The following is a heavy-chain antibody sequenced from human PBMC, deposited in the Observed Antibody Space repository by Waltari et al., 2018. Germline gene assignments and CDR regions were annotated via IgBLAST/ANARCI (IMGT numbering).Heavy chain of an antibody. J-gene: IGHJ4*02. V-gene: IGHV3-48*03. CDR2: ISSSGSSI. D-gene: IGHD5-12*01. CDR3: ARVHDIVATPDY. Sequence: EVQLVETGGGLVQHGGSLRITCAAYGITFSEYEMHWVRQAPGKGLEWVSYISSSGSSIYYADSVKGRFTISRDNAKNALYLQMNSLRVEDTAVYYCARVHDIVATPDYWGQGALVTVSS. CDR1: GITFSEYE.